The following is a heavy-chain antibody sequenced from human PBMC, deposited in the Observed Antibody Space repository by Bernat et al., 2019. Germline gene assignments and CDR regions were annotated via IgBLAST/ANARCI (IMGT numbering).Heavy chain of an antibody. Sequence: EVQLVESGGGLVQPGGSLRLSCVASGFSFSTYWMHWVRQLPGKGLVWVSRITRDGSSTTYAASVKGRFTISRENAKNTLYLQMNSLRAEDTDVYYCARIGPSYYYYDLDVWGQGTTVTVS. CDR3: ARIGPSYYYYDLDV. CDR2: ITRDGSST. V-gene: IGHV3-74*01. CDR1: GFSFSTYW. J-gene: IGHJ6*02.